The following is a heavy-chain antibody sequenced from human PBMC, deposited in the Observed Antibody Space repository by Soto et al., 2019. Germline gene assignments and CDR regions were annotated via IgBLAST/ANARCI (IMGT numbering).Heavy chain of an antibody. D-gene: IGHD3-16*01. Sequence: SETLSLTCTVSGGSISSGGYYWSWIRQHPGKGLEWIGYIYYSGSTYYNPSLKSRVTISVDTSKNQFSLKLSSVAAADTAVYYCARDLATFWFDPWGQGTLVTVSS. CDR2: IYYSGST. V-gene: IGHV4-31*03. J-gene: IGHJ5*02. CDR3: ARDLATFWFDP. CDR1: GGSISSGGYY.